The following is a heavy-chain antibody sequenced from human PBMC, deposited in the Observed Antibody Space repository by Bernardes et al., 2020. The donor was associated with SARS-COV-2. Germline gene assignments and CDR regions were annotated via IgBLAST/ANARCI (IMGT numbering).Heavy chain of an antibody. CDR1: GGSVSSGSDY. CDR3: ARAPYYYDGSGYYYLTFDY. V-gene: IGHV4-61*01. Sequence: SETLSLTCTVSGGSVSSGSDYWSWIRQPPGKGLEWIGYIYYSGRTKYNPSLKSRVTMSVDTSKNQFSLKLSSVTAADTAVYYCARAPYYYDGSGYYYLTFDYWGQGALVTVSS. D-gene: IGHD3-22*01. J-gene: IGHJ4*02. CDR2: IYYSGRT.